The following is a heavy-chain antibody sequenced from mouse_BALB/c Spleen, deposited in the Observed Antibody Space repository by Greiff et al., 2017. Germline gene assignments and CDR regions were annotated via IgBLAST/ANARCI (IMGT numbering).Heavy chain of an antibody. V-gene: IGHV5-6-5*01. CDR2: ISSGGST. J-gene: IGHJ2*01. CDR1: GFTFSSYA. D-gene: IGHD2-4*01. Sequence: EVMLVESGGGLVKPGGSLKLSCAASGFTFSSYAMSWVRQTPEKRLEWVASISSGGSTYYPDSVKGRFTISRDNARNILYLQMSSLRSEDTAMYYCARDDYDEGHYFDYWGQGTTLTVSS. CDR3: ARDDYDEGHYFDY.